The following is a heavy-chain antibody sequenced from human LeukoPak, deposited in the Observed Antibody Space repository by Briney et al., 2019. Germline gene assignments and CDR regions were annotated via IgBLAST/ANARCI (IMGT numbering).Heavy chain of an antibody. Sequence: PGGSLRLSCATSGFTFSNAWMSWVRQAPGKGLEWVSGIGSGSGGRTYYADSVKGRFTISRDNAKNSLYLQMNGLRAEDTALYYCANGIAAAGTFPPTVYWGQGTLVTVSS. J-gene: IGHJ4*02. D-gene: IGHD6-13*01. CDR1: GFTFSNAW. CDR3: ANGIAAAGTFPPTVY. CDR2: IGSGSGGRT. V-gene: IGHV3-23*01.